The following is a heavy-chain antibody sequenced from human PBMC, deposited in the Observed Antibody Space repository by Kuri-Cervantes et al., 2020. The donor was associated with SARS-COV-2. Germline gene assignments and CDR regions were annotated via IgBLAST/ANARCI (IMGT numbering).Heavy chain of an antibody. D-gene: IGHD4-17*01. CDR1: GFTFSSYW. Sequence: GESLKISCAASGFTFSSYWMHWVRQAPGKGLVWVSRINSDGSSTSYADSVKGRFTISRDNAKNTLYLQMNSLRAEDTAVYYCARRPTPYGDYVHWGQGTLVTVSS. CDR2: INSDGSST. V-gene: IGHV3-74*01. J-gene: IGHJ4*02. CDR3: ARRPTPYGDYVH.